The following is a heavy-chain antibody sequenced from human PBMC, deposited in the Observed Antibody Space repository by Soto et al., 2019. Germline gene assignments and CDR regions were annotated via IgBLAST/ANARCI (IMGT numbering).Heavy chain of an antibody. Sequence: GGSLRLSCAASGFTFSSYGMHWVRQAPGKGLEWVAVISYDGSNKYYADSVKGRFTISRDNSKNTLYLQMNSLRAEDTAVYYCAKDPPAYAHYGYCSGGSCYSAYFDYWGQGTLVTVSS. V-gene: IGHV3-30*18. CDR1: GFTFSSYG. D-gene: IGHD2-15*01. CDR3: AKDPPAYAHYGYCSGGSCYSAYFDY. CDR2: ISYDGSNK. J-gene: IGHJ4*02.